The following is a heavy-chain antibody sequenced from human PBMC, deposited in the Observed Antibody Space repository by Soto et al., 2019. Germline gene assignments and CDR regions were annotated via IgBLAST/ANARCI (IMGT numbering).Heavy chain of an antibody. D-gene: IGHD2-15*01. CDR2: ISGSGGST. CDR1: GFTFSSYA. CDR3: AKAIQGVVVAAPDAFDI. J-gene: IGHJ3*02. Sequence: GGSLRLSCAASGFTFSSYAMSWVRQAPGKGLEWVSAISGSGGSTYYADSVKGRFTISRDNSKNTLYLQMNSLRAEDTAVYYCAKAIQGVVVAAPDAFDIWGQGTMVTVSS. V-gene: IGHV3-23*01.